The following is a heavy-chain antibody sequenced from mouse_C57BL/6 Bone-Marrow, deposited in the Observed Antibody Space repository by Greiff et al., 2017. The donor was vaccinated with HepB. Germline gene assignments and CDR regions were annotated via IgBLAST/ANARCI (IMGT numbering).Heavy chain of an antibody. CDR3: ARWLPWFAY. V-gene: IGHV1-82*01. Sequence: VQLQHSGPELVKPGASVKISCKASGYAFSSSWMNWVKQRPGKGLEWIGRIYPGDGDTNYNGKFKGKATLTADKSSSTAYMQLSSLTSEDSAVYFCARWLPWFAYWGQGTLVTVSA. CDR2: IYPGDGDT. CDR1: GYAFSSSW. J-gene: IGHJ3*01.